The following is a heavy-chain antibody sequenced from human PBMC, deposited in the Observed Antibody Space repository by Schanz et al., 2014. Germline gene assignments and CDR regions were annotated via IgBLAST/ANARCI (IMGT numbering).Heavy chain of an antibody. D-gene: IGHD3-9*01. Sequence: QVQLVQSGAEVKKPGASVKVSCKASGYTFTSYGISWVRQAPGQGLEWMGWISVYTGNTKYGQKVQGRVTMTTDTSTSTVYMELRSLRSDDTAVYYCAKAEYDILTDSYSRLDPWGQGTLVTVSS. CDR1: GYTFTSYG. CDR2: ISVYTGNT. V-gene: IGHV1-18*01. CDR3: AKAEYDILTDSYSRLDP. J-gene: IGHJ5*02.